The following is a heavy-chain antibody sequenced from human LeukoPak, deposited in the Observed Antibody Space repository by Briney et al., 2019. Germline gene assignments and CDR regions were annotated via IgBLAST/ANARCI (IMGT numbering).Heavy chain of an antibody. V-gene: IGHV4-34*01. CDR2: INHSGST. CDR3: ARDIVVRNYYYGMTS. D-gene: IGHD2-2*01. CDR1: GGSFSGYY. Sequence: SETLSLTCAVYGGSFSGYYWSWIRQPPGKGLEWIGEINHSGSTNYNPSLKSRVTISVDTSKNQFSLKLSSVTAADTAVYYCARDIVVRNYYYGMTSGAKGPRSPSP. J-gene: IGHJ6*02.